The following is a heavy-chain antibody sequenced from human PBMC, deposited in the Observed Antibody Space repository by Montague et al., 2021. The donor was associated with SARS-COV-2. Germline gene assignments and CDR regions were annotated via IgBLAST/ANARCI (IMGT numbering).Heavy chain of an antibody. Sequence: SVKVSCKASGQSSSISGINWVRQAPGDGLEWMGRISPYSGYTFYAQRLQGRVSMTTETATNTAYMELRNLRSDDTAVYYCARENAHFGMDVWGQGTAVTVSS. J-gene: IGHJ6*02. V-gene: IGHV1-18*04. D-gene: IGHD3-16*01. CDR2: ISPYSGYT. CDR3: ARENAHFGMDV. CDR1: GQSSSISG.